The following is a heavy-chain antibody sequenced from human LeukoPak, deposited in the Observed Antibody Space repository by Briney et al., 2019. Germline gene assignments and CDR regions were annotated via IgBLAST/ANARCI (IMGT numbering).Heavy chain of an antibody. J-gene: IGHJ6*02. CDR2: INAGNGNT. Sequence: GASVTVSFTASGYTFTSYAMHWVRQAPGQRLEWMGWINAGNGNTKYSQKFQGRVTITRDTSASTAYMELSSLRSEDTAVYYCARSSYDSSGYFRADYYGMDVWGQGTTVTVSS. CDR1: GYTFTSYA. V-gene: IGHV1-3*01. D-gene: IGHD3-22*01. CDR3: ARSSYDSSGYFRADYYGMDV.